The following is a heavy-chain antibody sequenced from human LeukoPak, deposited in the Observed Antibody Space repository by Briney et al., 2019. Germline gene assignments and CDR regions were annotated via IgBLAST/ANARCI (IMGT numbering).Heavy chain of an antibody. CDR2: ISDSGSLT. D-gene: IGHD6-13*01. CDR1: GFAFSSQA. V-gene: IGHV3-23*01. Sequence: PGGSLRLSCAASGFAFSSQAMGWVRQAPRKGLEWVSVISDSGSLTYYADSVKGRFTISRDNAKNSLFLQMNSLRAEDTAVYYCARCHSSWSGDYWGQGTLVTVSS. CDR3: ARCHSSWSGDY. J-gene: IGHJ4*02.